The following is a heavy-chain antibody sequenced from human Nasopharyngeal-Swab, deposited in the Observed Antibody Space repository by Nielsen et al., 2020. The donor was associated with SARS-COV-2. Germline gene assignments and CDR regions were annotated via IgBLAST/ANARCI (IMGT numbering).Heavy chain of an antibody. Sequence: SETLSLTCTVSGGPISSGSYYWSWIRQPAGKGLEWIGRIYTSGSTNYNPSLKSRVTISVDTSKNQFSLKLSSVTAADTAVYYCARDRRDGFMDVWGKGTTVTVSS. J-gene: IGHJ6*03. CDR3: ARDRRDGFMDV. D-gene: IGHD5-24*01. V-gene: IGHV4-61*02. CDR2: IYTSGST. CDR1: GGPISSGSYY.